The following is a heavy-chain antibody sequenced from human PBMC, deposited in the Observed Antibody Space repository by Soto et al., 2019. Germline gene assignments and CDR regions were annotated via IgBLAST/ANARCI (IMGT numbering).Heavy chain of an antibody. Sequence: SETLSLTCTVSGGSISSGGYYWSWIRQHPGKGLEWIGYIYYSGSTYYNPSLKSRVTISVDTSKNQFSLKLSSVTAADTAVYYCASIPIAAADLRGSVSDYRGQGTLVTVSS. D-gene: IGHD6-13*01. J-gene: IGHJ4*02. CDR3: ASIPIAAADLRGSVSDY. CDR1: GGSISSGGYY. CDR2: IYYSGST. V-gene: IGHV4-31*03.